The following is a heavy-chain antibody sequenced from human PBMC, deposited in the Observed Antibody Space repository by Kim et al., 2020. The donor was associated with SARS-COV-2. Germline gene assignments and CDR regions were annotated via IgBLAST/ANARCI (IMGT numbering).Heavy chain of an antibody. CDR1: GFTFSSYG. CDR3: ARDDSRGNYDILTGYYNPPESY. CDR2: ISYDGSNK. D-gene: IGHD3-9*01. Sequence: GGSLRLSCAASGFTFSSYGMHWVRQAPGKGLEWVAVISYDGSNKYYADSVKGRFTISRDNSKNTLYLQMNSLRAEDTAVYYCARDDSRGNYDILTGYYNPPESYWGQGTLVTVSS. J-gene: IGHJ4*02. V-gene: IGHV3-33*05.